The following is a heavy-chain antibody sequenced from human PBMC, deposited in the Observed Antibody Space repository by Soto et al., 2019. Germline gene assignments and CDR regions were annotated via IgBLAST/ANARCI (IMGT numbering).Heavy chain of an antibody. CDR3: ARPPYYYDSSGYEFGMDV. J-gene: IGHJ6*02. V-gene: IGHV1-8*01. D-gene: IGHD3-22*01. CDR1: GYSITSYD. Sequence: QVQLVQSGAEVKKSGASVKVSCKASGYSITSYDINWVRQATGQGLEWMGWMNPNSGNTGYAQKFQDRVTMTSDTSVNTAYLELRSLRSEDTAVYYCARPPYYYDSSGYEFGMDVWGQGTTVTVSS. CDR2: MNPNSGNT.